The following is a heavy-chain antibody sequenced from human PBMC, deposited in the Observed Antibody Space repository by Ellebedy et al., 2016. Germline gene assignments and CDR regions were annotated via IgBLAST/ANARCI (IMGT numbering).Heavy chain of an antibody. D-gene: IGHD3-9*01. V-gene: IGHV1-69*04. CDR2: IIPILDRT. CDR3: AREKGYFDILTGPTTYYYYGMDV. J-gene: IGHJ6*02. Sequence: ASVKVSCKTSGGTFSSYAISWVRQAPGHGLEWMGRIIPILDRTKYTQKLQDRVTITADKSTSTAYMELSSLRSEDTAVYYCAREKGYFDILTGPTTYYYYGMDVWGQGTTVTVSS. CDR1: GGTFSSYA.